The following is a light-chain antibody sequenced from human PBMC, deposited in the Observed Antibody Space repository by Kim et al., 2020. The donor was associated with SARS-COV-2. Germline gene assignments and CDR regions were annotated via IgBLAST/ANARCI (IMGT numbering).Light chain of an antibody. CDR2: DRI. J-gene: IGLJ3*02. V-gene: IGLV7-46*01. CDR1: TGVVTSGHY. CDR3: LLSYSGTWV. Sequence: PGETVTLTCGSGTGVVTSGHYPHWFQQRPGQAPRTLIYDRINKHSWTPARFSGSLLGDKAALTLSGAQPDDEADYYCLLSYSGTWVFGGGTQLTVL.